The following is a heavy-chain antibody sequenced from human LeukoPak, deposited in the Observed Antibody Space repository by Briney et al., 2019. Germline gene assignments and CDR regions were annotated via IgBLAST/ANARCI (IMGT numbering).Heavy chain of an antibody. J-gene: IGHJ3*02. V-gene: IGHV4-59*08. Sequence: SETLSLTCTVSGGSISSYDGSSIRQPPGKGLEWIEYIHYSGSTNYNPSLKSRVTISVDTSKNQFSLKLSSVTAADTAVYFCARGPYVYDSSGAFDIWGQGTVVTVSS. D-gene: IGHD3-22*01. CDR3: ARGPYVYDSSGAFDI. CDR2: IHYSGST. CDR1: GGSISSYD.